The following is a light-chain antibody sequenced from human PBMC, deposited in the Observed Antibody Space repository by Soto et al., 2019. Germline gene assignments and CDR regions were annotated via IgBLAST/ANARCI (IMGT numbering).Light chain of an antibody. CDR3: AAWDDSLNGVV. V-gene: IGLV1-44*01. CDR2: RNN. Sequence: QSVLTQPPSAFGTSGQRGTLSCSGSCSNIGSNTVNWYQQRPGTAPKLLIYRNNQRPSDVPDRFSGSKSGTSASLAISGLQSEDEADYYCAAWDDSLNGVVFGGGTKLTVL. CDR1: CSNIGSNT. J-gene: IGLJ2*01.